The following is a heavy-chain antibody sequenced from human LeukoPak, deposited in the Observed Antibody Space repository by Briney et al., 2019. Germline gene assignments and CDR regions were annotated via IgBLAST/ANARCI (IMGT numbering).Heavy chain of an antibody. V-gene: IGHV3-20*04. Sequence: GGSLRLSCAASGFKFDDYGMSWVRQAPGKGLEWVCDINWNGAWTGYADSVKGRFTISRDNAKNSLYLQMNSLRAEDTALYYCAGYYYDSSRWLDLWGQGTLVTVSA. CDR2: INWNGAWT. D-gene: IGHD3-22*01. CDR1: GFKFDDYG. CDR3: AGYYYDSSRWLDL. J-gene: IGHJ5*02.